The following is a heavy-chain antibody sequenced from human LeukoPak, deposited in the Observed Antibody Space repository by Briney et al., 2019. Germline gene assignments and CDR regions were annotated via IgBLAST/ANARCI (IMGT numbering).Heavy chain of an antibody. Sequence: SQTLSLTCAISGDTVSSNSAAWSWIRQSPSRGLEWLGRTYYRSKWYHDYAVSVRSRLSVNPDTSRNQFSLHLNSVTPEDTAVYYCARFLGIGSQRYYFDSWGRGTLVTVSS. CDR2: TYYRSKWYH. V-gene: IGHV6-1*01. D-gene: IGHD6-19*01. J-gene: IGHJ4*02. CDR3: ARFLGIGSQRYYFDS. CDR1: GDTVSSNSAA.